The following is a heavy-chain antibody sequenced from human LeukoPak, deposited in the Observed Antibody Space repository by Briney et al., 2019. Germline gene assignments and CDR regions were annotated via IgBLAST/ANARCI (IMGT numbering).Heavy chain of an antibody. V-gene: IGHV3-23*01. Sequence: GGSLRLSCAASGFTVSSNYMSWVRQAPGKGLGWVSAISGSGGSTYYADSVKGRFTISRDNSKNTLYLQMNSLRAEDTAVYYCAKASGSYYVVYFDYWGQGTLVTVSS. CDR1: GFTVSSNY. CDR2: ISGSGGST. CDR3: AKASGSYYVVYFDY. D-gene: IGHD1-26*01. J-gene: IGHJ4*02.